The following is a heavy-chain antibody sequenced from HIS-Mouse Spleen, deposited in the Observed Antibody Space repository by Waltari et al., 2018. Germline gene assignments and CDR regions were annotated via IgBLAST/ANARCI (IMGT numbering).Heavy chain of an antibody. Sequence: QVQLQESGPGLVKPSETLSLTCTVSGYSISSGYYWGWTRQPPGKGLEWIGSHYHRGSTYSIPALKSLVTISVDTSKNQFSLKLSSVTAADTAVYYCARVKTWGQGTLVTVSS. CDR3: ARVKT. V-gene: IGHV4-38-2*02. CDR1: GYSISSGYY. CDR2: HYHRGST. J-gene: IGHJ5*02.